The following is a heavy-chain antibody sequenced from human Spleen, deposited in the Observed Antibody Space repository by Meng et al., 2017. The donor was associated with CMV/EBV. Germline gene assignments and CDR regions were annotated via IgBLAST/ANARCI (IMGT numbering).Heavy chain of an antibody. D-gene: IGHD1-14*01. Sequence: LELQESGPGLGKPTEPRSLTGTVSGGSLSSSSYYWVWIRQHPGKGLEWIGSIYYSGSTYYNPSLKSRVTISVDTSKNQFSLKVRSVIAADTAVYYCARQRESRTGFDSWGQGTLVTVSS. J-gene: IGHJ4*02. CDR2: IYYSGST. V-gene: IGHV4-39*01. CDR3: ARQRESRTGFDS. CDR1: GGSLSSSSYY.